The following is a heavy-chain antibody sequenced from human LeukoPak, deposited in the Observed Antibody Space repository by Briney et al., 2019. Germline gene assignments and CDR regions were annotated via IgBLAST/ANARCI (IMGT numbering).Heavy chain of an antibody. CDR1: GYSISSGYY. CDR3: AREAERGLLDY. Sequence: SETLSLTCTVSGYSISSGYYWGWIRQPPGKGLEWIGSIYHNGSTYYNPSLKSRVTISVDTSKNQFSLKLSSVAAADTAVYYCAREAERGLLDYWGQGTLVTVSS. J-gene: IGHJ4*02. CDR2: IYHNGST. V-gene: IGHV4-38-2*02. D-gene: IGHD2-21*01.